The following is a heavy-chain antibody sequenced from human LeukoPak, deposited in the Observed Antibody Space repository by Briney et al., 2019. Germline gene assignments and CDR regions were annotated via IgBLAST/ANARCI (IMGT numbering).Heavy chain of an antibody. CDR2: INWNGDST. CDR3: ARNTGTTWYGYYFDS. CDR1: GFTFSSYG. J-gene: IGHJ4*02. V-gene: IGHV3-20*04. Sequence: GGSLRLSCAASGFTFSSYGMHWVRQAPGKGLEWVSGINWNGDSTGYVESVKGRFTISRDNAKNSLYLQMNSLRAEDTAFYYCARNTGTTWYGYYFDSWGQGTLVTVSS. D-gene: IGHD6-13*01.